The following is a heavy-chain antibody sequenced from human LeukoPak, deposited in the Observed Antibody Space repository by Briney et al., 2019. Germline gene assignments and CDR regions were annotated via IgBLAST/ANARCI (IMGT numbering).Heavy chain of an antibody. CDR1: GGSISSGGYS. V-gene: IGHV4-30-2*01. Sequence: PSETLSLTCAVSGGSISSGGYSWSWIRQPPGKGLEWIGYIYHSGSTYYNPSLKSRVTISVGRSKNQFSLKLSSVAAADTAVYYCAGSPLLPYYFDYWGQGTLVTVSS. J-gene: IGHJ4*02. CDR2: IYHSGST. D-gene: IGHD2-15*01. CDR3: AGSPLLPYYFDY.